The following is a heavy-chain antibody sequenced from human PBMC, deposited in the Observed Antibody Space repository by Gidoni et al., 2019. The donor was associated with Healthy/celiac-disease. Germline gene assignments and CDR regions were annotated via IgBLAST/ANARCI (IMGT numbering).Heavy chain of an antibody. Sequence: QVQLQESGPGPVKPSETLSLTCTVSGGSVSSGSYYWSWIRQPPGKGLEWIGYIYYSGSTNYNPSLKSRVTISVDTSKNQFSLQLSSVTAADTAVYYCARGYYYYGMDVWGQGTTVTVSS. V-gene: IGHV4-61*01. CDR2: IYYSGST. J-gene: IGHJ6*02. CDR3: ARGYYYYGMDV. CDR1: GGSVSSGSYY.